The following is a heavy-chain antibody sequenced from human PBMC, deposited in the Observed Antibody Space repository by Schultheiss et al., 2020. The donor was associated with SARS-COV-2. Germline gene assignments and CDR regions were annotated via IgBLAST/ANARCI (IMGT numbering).Heavy chain of an antibody. CDR3: ARHHPVGATIPAPLDY. CDR2: ISSYNGNT. J-gene: IGHJ4*02. CDR1: GYTFTSHG. Sequence: ASVKVSCKAFGYTFTSHGISWVRQAPGQGLEWMGWISSYNGNTNYAQKLQGRVTMTTDTSTNAAYMELRSLRSDDTAVYYCARHHPVGATIPAPLDYWGQGTLVTVSS. V-gene: IGHV1-18*04. D-gene: IGHD1-26*01.